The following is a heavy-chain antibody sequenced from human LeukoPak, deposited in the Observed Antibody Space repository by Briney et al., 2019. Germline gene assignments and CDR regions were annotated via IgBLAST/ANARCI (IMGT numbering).Heavy chain of an antibody. D-gene: IGHD6-19*01. J-gene: IGHJ4*02. CDR1: GFTFSSYA. V-gene: IGHV3-23*01. CDR2: ISGSGGST. Sequence: GGSLRLSCAASGFTFSSYAMSWVRQAPGKGLEWVSAISGSGGSTYYADSVKGRFTISRDNSKNTLYLRMNSLRAEDTAVYYCAKDRGSSGWYGPLGFDYWGQGTLVTVSS. CDR3: AKDRGSSGWYGPLGFDY.